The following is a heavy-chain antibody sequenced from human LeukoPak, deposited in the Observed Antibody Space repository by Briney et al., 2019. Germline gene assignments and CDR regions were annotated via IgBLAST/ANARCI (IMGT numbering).Heavy chain of an antibody. D-gene: IGHD4-17*01. J-gene: IGHJ5*02. CDR1: GGSFSGYY. V-gene: IGHV4-34*01. Sequence: SETLSLTCAVYGGSFSGYYWSWIRQPPGKGLEWIGEINHSGSTNYNPSLKSRVTISVDTSKNQFSLKLSSVTAADTAVYYCARSYYGDLLYNWFDPWGQGTLVTVSS. CDR2: INHSGST. CDR3: ARSYYGDLLYNWFDP.